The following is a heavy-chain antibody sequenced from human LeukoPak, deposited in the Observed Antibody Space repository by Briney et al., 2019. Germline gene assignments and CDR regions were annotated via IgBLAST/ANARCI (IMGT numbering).Heavy chain of an antibody. V-gene: IGHV4-59*01. Sequence: KPSETLSLTCTVSGGSISSYYWSWIRQPPGKGLEWIGYIYYSGSTNYNPSLKGRVTISVDTSKNQFSLKLSSVTAADTAVYYCARSQDYGGKSYYFDYWGQGTLVTVSS. CDR2: IYYSGST. J-gene: IGHJ4*02. D-gene: IGHD4-23*01. CDR1: GGSISSYY. CDR3: ARSQDYGGKSYYFDY.